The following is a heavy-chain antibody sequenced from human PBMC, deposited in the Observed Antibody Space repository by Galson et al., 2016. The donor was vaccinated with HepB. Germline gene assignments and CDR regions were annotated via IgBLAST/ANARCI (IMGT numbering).Heavy chain of an antibody. CDR2: IKSDGSNT. CDR3: ARGRSPITGMDV. J-gene: IGHJ6*02. V-gene: IGHV3-74*01. CDR1: GFTFSSYW. Sequence: SLRLSCAASGFTFSSYWMHWVRHAPGKGLVWVARIKSDGSNTTYADSVKGRFTISRDNAKKTLYLQMNSLRAEDTAVYYCARGRSPITGMDVWGQGSTVTVSS. D-gene: IGHD3-10*01.